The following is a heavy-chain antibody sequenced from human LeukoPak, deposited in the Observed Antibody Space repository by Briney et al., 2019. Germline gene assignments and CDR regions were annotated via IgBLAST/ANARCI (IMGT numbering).Heavy chain of an antibody. D-gene: IGHD5-18*01. J-gene: IGHJ2*01. CDR2: IIPIFGTA. CDR3: AKEGDTALVTGYFDL. V-gene: IGHV1-69*13. Sequence: ASVRVSFKGSGGTFCSYVISWVRQAPGQGLEWMGGIIPIFGTAHYTQKFQGRLTITADESTSTVYMEMSSLRSEDTAMYYCAKEGDTALVTGYFDLWGRGTLVTVSS. CDR1: GGTFCSYV.